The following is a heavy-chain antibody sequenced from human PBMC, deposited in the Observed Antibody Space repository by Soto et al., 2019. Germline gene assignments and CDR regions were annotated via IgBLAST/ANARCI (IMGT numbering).Heavy chain of an antibody. CDR2: INPNSGGT. D-gene: IGHD2-15*01. CDR3: ARDGGYCSGGSCNPDGGIGHYYYMDV. V-gene: IGHV1-2*04. J-gene: IGHJ6*03. CDR1: GYTFTGYY. Sequence: ASVKVSCKASGYTFTGYYMHWVRQAPGQGLEWMGWINPNSGGTNYAQKFQGWVTMTRDTSISTAYMELGRLGSDDTAVYYCARDGGYCSGGSCNPDGGIGHYYYMDVWGKGTTVTVSS.